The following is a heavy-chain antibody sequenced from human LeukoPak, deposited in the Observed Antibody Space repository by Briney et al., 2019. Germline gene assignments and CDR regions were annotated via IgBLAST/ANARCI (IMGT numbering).Heavy chain of an antibody. CDR3: ARDSHYYYYGMDV. CDR2: IKSDGSSV. J-gene: IGHJ6*02. CDR1: GFTFSSHW. Sequence: PGGSLRLSCAASGFTFSSHWMHWVRQTPGKGLVWVSRIKSDGSSVDYADSVKGRFTISRDNAKNSLYLQMNSLRAEDTAVYYCARDSHYYYYGMDVWGQGTTVTVSS. V-gene: IGHV3-74*01.